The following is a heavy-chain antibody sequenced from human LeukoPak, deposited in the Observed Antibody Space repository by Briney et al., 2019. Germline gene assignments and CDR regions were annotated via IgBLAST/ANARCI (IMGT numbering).Heavy chain of an antibody. Sequence: GGSLRLSCTASGFTFSISAMHWVRQAPGKRLEWVAVISYDGSNKLYADSVKGRFIISRDNSKNTLYLQVNTLRAEDTAVYYCATFRGGSTYGLHFDYWGQGTLVTVSS. CDR2: ISYDGSNK. D-gene: IGHD5-18*01. J-gene: IGHJ4*02. V-gene: IGHV3-30-3*01. CDR1: GFTFSISA. CDR3: ATFRGGSTYGLHFDY.